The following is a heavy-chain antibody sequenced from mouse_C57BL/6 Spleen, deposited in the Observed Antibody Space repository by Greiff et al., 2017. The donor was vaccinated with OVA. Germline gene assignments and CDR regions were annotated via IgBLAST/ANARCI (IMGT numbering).Heavy chain of an antibody. CDR1: GYTFTSYW. CDR2: IHPNSGST. Sequence: QVQLQQPGAELVKPGASVKLSCKASGYTFTSYWMHWVKQRPGQGLEWIGMIHPNSGSTNYNEKFKSKATLTVDKSSSTAYMQLSSLTSEDSAVYYCAKSITTVPPTGMDYWGQGTSVTFAS. D-gene: IGHD1-1*01. V-gene: IGHV1-64*01. J-gene: IGHJ4*01. CDR3: AKSITTVPPTGMDY.